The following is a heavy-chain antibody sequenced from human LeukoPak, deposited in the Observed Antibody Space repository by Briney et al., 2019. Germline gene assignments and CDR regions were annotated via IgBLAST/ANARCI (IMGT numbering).Heavy chain of an antibody. CDR2: IKQDGSEQ. Sequence: PGGSLRLSCAASGFSLSTYWMSWVRQAPGKGLEWVANIKQDGSEQYYGDSVKGRFTISRDNANNSLFLQMDSLTAEDTAVYYCAREGRWCYDILTGYFDYWGQGILVTVSS. V-gene: IGHV3-7*01. D-gene: IGHD3-9*01. J-gene: IGHJ4*02. CDR1: GFSLSTYW. CDR3: AREGRWCYDILTGYFDY.